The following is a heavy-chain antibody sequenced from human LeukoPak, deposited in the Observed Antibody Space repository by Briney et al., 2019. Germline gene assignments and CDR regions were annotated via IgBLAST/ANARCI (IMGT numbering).Heavy chain of an antibody. D-gene: IGHD2-8*01. Sequence: GGSLRLSCAASGFAFTKFGMHWVCQGPGKGLQWVAIISYDGNKNKYADSVKGRFTISRDNSKSTVYLQMSSLRAEDTAIYYCAKDHDGNGFYLGYFERWGQGALVTVSS. J-gene: IGHJ4*02. CDR3: AKDHDGNGFYLGYFER. V-gene: IGHV3-30*18. CDR1: GFAFTKFG. CDR2: ISYDGNKN.